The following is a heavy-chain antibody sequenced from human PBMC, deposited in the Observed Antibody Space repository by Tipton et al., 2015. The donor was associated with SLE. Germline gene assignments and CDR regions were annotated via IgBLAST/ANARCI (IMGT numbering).Heavy chain of an antibody. Sequence: SLRLSCAASGFTFSTYWMGWVRQAPGKGLEWVANIKQDESERNYVDSVKGRFTISRDNAENSLYLQMNSLRADDTAVYYCARDAYGDSTVLLDYWGQGTLVTVAS. CDR2: IKQDESER. V-gene: IGHV3-7*01. CDR1: GFTFSTYW. CDR3: ARDAYGDSTVLLDY. D-gene: IGHD4-17*01. J-gene: IGHJ4*02.